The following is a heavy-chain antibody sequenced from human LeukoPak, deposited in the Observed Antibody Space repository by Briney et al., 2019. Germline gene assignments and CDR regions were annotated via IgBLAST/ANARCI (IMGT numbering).Heavy chain of an antibody. CDR1: GFTFSSYA. J-gene: IGHJ4*02. Sequence: PGGSLRLSCAASGFTFSSYAMSWVRQAPGKGLEWVSYISSSGSTIYYADSVKGRFAISRDNAKNSLYLQMNSLRAEDTAVYYCARDGPAASFDYWGQGTLVTVSS. CDR2: ISSSGSTI. V-gene: IGHV3-48*04. D-gene: IGHD2-2*01. CDR3: ARDGPAASFDY.